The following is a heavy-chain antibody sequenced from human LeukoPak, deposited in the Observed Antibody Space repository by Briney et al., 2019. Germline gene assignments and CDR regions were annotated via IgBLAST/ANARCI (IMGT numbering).Heavy chain of an antibody. CDR3: AKVSGYSYGYNDY. J-gene: IGHJ4*02. CDR2: ISWNSGTI. D-gene: IGHD5-18*01. V-gene: IGHV3-9*01. CDR1: GFTFDDYA. Sequence: GGSLRLSCAASGFTFDDYAMHWVRQAPGEGLEWVSGISWNSGTIGYADSVKGRFTISRDNAKNSLYLQMNSLRAEDTALYYCAKVSGYSYGYNDYWGQGTLVTVSS.